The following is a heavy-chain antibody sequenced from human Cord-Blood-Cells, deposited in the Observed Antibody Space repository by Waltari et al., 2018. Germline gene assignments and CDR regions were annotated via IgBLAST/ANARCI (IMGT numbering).Heavy chain of an antibody. CDR1: GYTFTSYD. V-gene: IGHV1-8*01. Sequence: QVQLVQSGAEVKKPGASVKVSCKASGYTFTSYDINWVRQASGQGLEWLGWMNPNSSNTGYAQKFQGRVTMTRNTSISTAYMELSSLRSEDTAVYYCARGPIAAAGTDYWGQVTLVTVSS. CDR3: ARGPIAAAGTDY. CDR2: MNPNSSNT. J-gene: IGHJ4*02. D-gene: IGHD6-13*01.